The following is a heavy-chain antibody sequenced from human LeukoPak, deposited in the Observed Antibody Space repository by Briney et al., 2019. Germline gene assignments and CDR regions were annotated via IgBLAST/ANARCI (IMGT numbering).Heavy chain of an antibody. D-gene: IGHD5/OR15-5a*01. J-gene: IGHJ4*02. CDR1: GFIFKDFP. Sequence: GGSLRLSCAVSGFIFKDFPMTWVRQAPGKGLEWVSYISSSSSTIYYADSVKGRFTISRDNAKNSLYLQMNSLRAEDTAVYYCAVSFDYWGQGTLVTVSS. V-gene: IGHV3-48*01. CDR2: ISSSSSTI. CDR3: AVSFDY.